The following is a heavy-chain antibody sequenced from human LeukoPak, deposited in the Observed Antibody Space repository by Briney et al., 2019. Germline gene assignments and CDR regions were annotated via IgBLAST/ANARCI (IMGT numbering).Heavy chain of an antibody. CDR2: ISYDGSNK. J-gene: IGHJ4*02. CDR3: ARSIAAAGDY. CDR1: GFSFGSFG. D-gene: IGHD6-13*01. V-gene: IGHV3-30*03. Sequence: GGSLRLSCAASGFSFGSFGIHWVRQAPGKGLEWVAVISYDGSNKYYADSVKGRFTISRDNSKNTLYLQMNSLRAEDTAVYYCARSIAAAGDYWGQGTLVTVSS.